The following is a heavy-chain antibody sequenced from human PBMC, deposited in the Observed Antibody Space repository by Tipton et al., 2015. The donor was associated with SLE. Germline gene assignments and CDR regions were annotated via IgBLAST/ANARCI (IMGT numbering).Heavy chain of an antibody. CDR3: ASGATAWSLLNY. J-gene: IGHJ4*02. D-gene: IGHD4/OR15-4a*01. CDR1: GGSIMRSNY. CDR2: ISYSGNT. Sequence: PGLVKPSEILSLTCSVSGGSIMRSNYWSWLRQSPGKELEWIGYISYSGNTNYNPSLKSRVTISVDSSKNQFSLKLNSVTPADTAVYYCASGATAWSLLNYRGQGTQVTVSS. V-gene: IGHV4-59*01.